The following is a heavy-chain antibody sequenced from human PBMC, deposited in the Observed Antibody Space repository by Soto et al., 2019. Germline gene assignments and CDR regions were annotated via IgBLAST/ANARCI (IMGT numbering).Heavy chain of an antibody. CDR2: ISYDGSNK. Sequence: QVQLVESGGGVVQPGRSLRLSCAASGFTFSSYGMHWVRQAPGKGLEWVAVISYDGSNKYYADSVKGRFTISRDNSKNTLYLQMNSLRAEDTAVYYCAKDFYGDYHFCYWGQGTLVTVSS. V-gene: IGHV3-30*18. J-gene: IGHJ4*02. D-gene: IGHD4-17*01. CDR1: GFTFSSYG. CDR3: AKDFYGDYHFCY.